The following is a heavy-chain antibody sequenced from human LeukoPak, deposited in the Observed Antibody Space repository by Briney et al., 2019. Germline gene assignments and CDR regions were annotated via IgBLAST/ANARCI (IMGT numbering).Heavy chain of an antibody. V-gene: IGHV3-11*01. CDR2: ISSSGSTI. Sequence: GGSLRLSCAASGFTFSDYYMSWIRQAPGKRLEWASYISSSGSTIYYADSVKGRFTISRDNAKNSLYLQMNSLRAEDTAVYYCARDHGTFGYYYYYMDVWGKGTTVTVSS. J-gene: IGHJ6*03. D-gene: IGHD3-16*01. CDR3: ARDHGTFGYYYYYMDV. CDR1: GFTFSDYY.